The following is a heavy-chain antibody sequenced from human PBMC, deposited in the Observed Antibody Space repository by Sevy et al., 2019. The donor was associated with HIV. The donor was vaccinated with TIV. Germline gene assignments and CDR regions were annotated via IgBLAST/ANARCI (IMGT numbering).Heavy chain of an antibody. CDR1: GFTFSSYD. CDR2: IGTAGDP. D-gene: IGHD3-9*01. V-gene: IGHV3-13*05. CDR3: ARQVSSYDILTGYPHYYYGMDV. Sequence: GGCLRLSCAASGFTFSSYDMHWVRQATGKGLEWVSAIGTAGDPYYPGSVKGRFTISRENAKNSLYLQMNSLRAGDTAVYYCARQVSSYDILTGYPHYYYGMDVWGQGTTVTVSS. J-gene: IGHJ6*02.